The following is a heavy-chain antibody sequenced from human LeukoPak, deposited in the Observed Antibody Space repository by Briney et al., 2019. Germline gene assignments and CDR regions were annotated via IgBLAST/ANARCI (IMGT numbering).Heavy chain of an antibody. Sequence: GESLKISCKGSGYSINNYWIGWVRQMPGKGLEWMGIIYPADSDIRYSPSFQGQVTISADKSISTAYLQWSSLKASDTAIYYCARQEYCSGGSCYTWFDSWGQGTLVIVSS. CDR3: ARQEYCSGGSCYTWFDS. CDR1: GYSINNYW. D-gene: IGHD2-15*01. CDR2: IYPADSDI. J-gene: IGHJ5*01. V-gene: IGHV5-51*01.